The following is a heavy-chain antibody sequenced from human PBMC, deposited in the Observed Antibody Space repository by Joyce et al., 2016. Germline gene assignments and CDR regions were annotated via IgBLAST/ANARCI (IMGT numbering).Heavy chain of an antibody. Sequence: QLLLQESGPGLVKTSQTLSLTCAVSGDSFTTGGYAWNWIRQPPGKGLEWIGDISHSGNTHFTPSLQSRFTISLDRSKSQFSLKLSSVTAADTAVYYCARAPRGPGYFDSWGQGTLVTVSS. J-gene: IGHJ4*02. CDR2: ISHSGNT. D-gene: IGHD3-10*01. CDR1: GDSFTTGGYA. CDR3: ARAPRGPGYFDS. V-gene: IGHV4-30-2*01.